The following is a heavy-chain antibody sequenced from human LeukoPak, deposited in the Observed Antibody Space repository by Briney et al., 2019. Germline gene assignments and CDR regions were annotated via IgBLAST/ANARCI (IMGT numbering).Heavy chain of an antibody. J-gene: IGHJ4*02. D-gene: IGHD3-9*01. V-gene: IGHV3-23*01. Sequence: PGGSLRLSCAASGFTFSSYAMSWVRQAPGKGLEWVSAISGSGDRTDYADSVKGRFTISRDNSKNTLYLQMNGLRADDTAVYFCVDWDPVGYWGQGTLVTVSS. CDR3: VDWDPVGY. CDR2: ISGSGDRT. CDR1: GFTFSSYA.